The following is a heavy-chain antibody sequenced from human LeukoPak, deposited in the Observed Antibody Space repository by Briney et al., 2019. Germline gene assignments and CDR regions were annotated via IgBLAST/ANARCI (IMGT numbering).Heavy chain of an antibody. CDR1: GGSLSTYY. V-gene: IGHV4-4*07. Sequence: SETLSLTCTVFGGSLSTYYWIWIRQPAGKGLEWIGRIQTSGNADYNPSLKSRVTMSVDTSKNQFSLRLRSLTAADTAVYYCARDPGDYNHDWYFDLWGRGTLVTVSS. D-gene: IGHD4-17*01. CDR2: IQTSGNA. CDR3: ARDPGDYNHDWYFDL. J-gene: IGHJ2*01.